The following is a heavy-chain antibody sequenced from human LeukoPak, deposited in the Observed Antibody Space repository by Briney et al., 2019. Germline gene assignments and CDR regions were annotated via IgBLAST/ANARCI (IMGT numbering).Heavy chain of an antibody. CDR2: ISGSGGST. J-gene: IGHJ4*02. D-gene: IGHD3-9*01. V-gene: IGHV3-23*01. CDR1: GFTFSSYG. CDR3: AKFTYYDILTPFDY. Sequence: AGSLRLSCAASGFTFSSYGMSWVRQAPGKGLEWVSAISGSGGSTYYADSVKGRFTISRDNSKNSLYLQMNSLRAEDTAVYYCAKFTYYDILTPFDYWGQGTLVTVSS.